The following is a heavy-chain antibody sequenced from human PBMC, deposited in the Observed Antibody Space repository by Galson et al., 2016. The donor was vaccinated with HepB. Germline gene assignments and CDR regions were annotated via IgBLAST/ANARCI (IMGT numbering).Heavy chain of an antibody. CDR3: ARRQLLFGYNQDGFDS. CDR2: ISHTGGST. CDR1: GFTFNTYA. D-gene: IGHD2-21*01. J-gene: IGHJ4*02. V-gene: IGHV3-23*01. Sequence: SLRLSCAASGFTFNTYAMSWVRQAPGRGLEWVSTISHTGGSTYYVDSVKGRFTISRDNSKNTLYLQMNSLRSDDTAVYYCARRQLLFGYNQDGFDSWGQGTLVTVSS.